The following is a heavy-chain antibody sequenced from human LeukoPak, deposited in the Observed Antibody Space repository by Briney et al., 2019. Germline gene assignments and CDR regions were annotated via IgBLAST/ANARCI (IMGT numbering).Heavy chain of an antibody. V-gene: IGHV4-38-2*02. Sequence: SETLSLTCTVSGYSISSGYYWGWIRQPPGKGLEGIGSIYHSGSTYYNPSLKSRVTISVDTSKNHLSLKLSSVTAADTAVYYCARDRHVGGYYFDYWGQGTLVTVSS. D-gene: IGHD4-23*01. CDR2: IYHSGST. CDR1: GYSISSGYY. CDR3: ARDRHVGGYYFDY. J-gene: IGHJ4*02.